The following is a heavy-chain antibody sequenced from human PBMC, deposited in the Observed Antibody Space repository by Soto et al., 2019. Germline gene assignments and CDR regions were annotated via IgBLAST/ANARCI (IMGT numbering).Heavy chain of an antibody. CDR1: GFSLSTSGVG. J-gene: IGHJ4*02. CDR2: IYWDDDK. CDR3: AHSGGYDYIWGSYRLDY. Sequence: QITLKESGPTLVKPTQTLTLTCTFSGFSLSTSGVGVGWIRQPPGKALEWLALIYWDDDKRHSPSLKSRLTITEDTSKNQVVLTMTNMDPVDTATYYWAHSGGYDYIWGSYRLDYWGQGTLVTVSS. D-gene: IGHD3-16*02. V-gene: IGHV2-5*02.